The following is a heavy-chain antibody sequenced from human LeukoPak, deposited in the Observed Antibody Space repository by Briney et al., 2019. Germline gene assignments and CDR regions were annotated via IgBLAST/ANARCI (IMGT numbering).Heavy chain of an antibody. Sequence: KSSETLSLTCTVSGGSISSYYWSWIRQPPGKGLERIGYIYYSGSTNYNPSLKSRVAISVDTSKNQFSLKLSSVTAADTAVYYCARHYYYGSGSYYKRQYYYYGMDVWGQGTTVTVSS. D-gene: IGHD3-10*01. CDR2: IYYSGST. CDR3: ARHYYYGSGSYYKRQYYYYGMDV. CDR1: GGSISSYY. J-gene: IGHJ6*02. V-gene: IGHV4-59*08.